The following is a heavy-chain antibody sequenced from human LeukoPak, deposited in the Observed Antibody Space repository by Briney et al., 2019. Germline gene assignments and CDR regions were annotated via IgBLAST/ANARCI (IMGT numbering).Heavy chain of an antibody. Sequence: GGSLRLSCAASGFTFSSYSMNWVRQAPGKGLEWVSYISSSSSTIYYADSVKGRFTISRDNAKNSLYLQMNSLRAEDTAVYYCARDSRLGEFDYWGQGTLVTVSS. D-gene: IGHD3-16*01. CDR1: GFTFSSYS. CDR3: ARDSRLGEFDY. CDR2: ISSSSSTI. J-gene: IGHJ4*02. V-gene: IGHV3-48*01.